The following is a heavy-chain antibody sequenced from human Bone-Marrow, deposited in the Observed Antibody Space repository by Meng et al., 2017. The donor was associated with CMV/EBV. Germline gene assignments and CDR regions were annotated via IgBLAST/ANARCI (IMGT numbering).Heavy chain of an antibody. CDR3: ARDSCTTCPYYYYGMDF. V-gene: IGHV1-18*01. CDR1: GYDFTSYG. J-gene: IGHJ6*02. Sequence: ASVKVSCKASGYDFTSYGVSWVRQAPGQGLEWVGWISTYNGNTNYTEKFQGRVTLTTDTSTRTVHMELRSLRSDDTAVYYCARDSCTTCPYYYYGMDFWGQGTPVTVSS. D-gene: IGHD2-2*01. CDR2: ISTYNGNT.